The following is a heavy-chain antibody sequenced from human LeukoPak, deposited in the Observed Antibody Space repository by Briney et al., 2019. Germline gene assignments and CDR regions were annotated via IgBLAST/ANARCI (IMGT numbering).Heavy chain of an antibody. V-gene: IGHV4-39*01. CDR1: GGFITGSSYS. J-gene: IGHJ4*02. D-gene: IGHD3-9*01. CDR3: ARQYFDKTGYYYFDS. CDR2: HYYSGST. Sequence: SETLSLTCTVSGGFITGSSYSWGWIRQSPGTGLEWIGSHYYSGSTYYNPSLKSRVTMSADTSKNQFSLKLSSVTATDTAVYYCARQYFDKTGYYYFDSWGQGTLVTVFS.